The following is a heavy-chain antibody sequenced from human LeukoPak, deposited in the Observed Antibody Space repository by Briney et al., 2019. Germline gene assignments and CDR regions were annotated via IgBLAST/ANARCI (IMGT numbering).Heavy chain of an antibody. D-gene: IGHD4-17*01. V-gene: IGHV3-21*01. CDR3: ARDLNDYGDCSYYYYYGMDV. Sequence: GGSLRLSCAASGFTFSSYSMNWVREAPGKGLEWVSSISSSSSYIYYADSVKGRFTISRDNAKSSLYLQMNSLRAEDTAVYYCARDLNDYGDCSYYYYYGMDVWGQGTTVTVSS. J-gene: IGHJ6*02. CDR1: GFTFSSYS. CDR2: ISSSSSYI.